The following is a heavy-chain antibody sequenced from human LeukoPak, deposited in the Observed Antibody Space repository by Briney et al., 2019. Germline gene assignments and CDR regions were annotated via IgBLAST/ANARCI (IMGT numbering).Heavy chain of an antibody. CDR3: ARHGHCTNGVCYSNYYYYMDV. J-gene: IGHJ6*03. CDR1: EYSFTSYW. V-gene: IGHV5-51*01. Sequence: GESLKISCKGSEYSFTSYWIGWVRQMPGKGLEWMGIIYPDDSDTRYSPSFEGQVIISVDKSISTAYPQWSSLKASDTATYYCARHGHCTNGVCYSNYYYYMDVWGKGATVTVSS. CDR2: IYPDDSDT. D-gene: IGHD2-8*01.